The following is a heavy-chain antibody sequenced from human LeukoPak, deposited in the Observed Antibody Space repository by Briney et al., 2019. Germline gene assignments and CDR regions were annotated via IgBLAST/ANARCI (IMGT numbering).Heavy chain of an antibody. CDR2: INHSGST. J-gene: IGHJ4*02. V-gene: IGHV4-34*01. D-gene: IGHD1-26*01. Sequence: PSETLSLTCAVYGGSFSGYYWSWIRQPPGKGLEWIGEINHSGSTNYNPSLKSRVTISVDTSKNQFSLKLSSVTAADTAVYYCARGQVFSGSYPFDYWGQGTLVTVPS. CDR1: GGSFSGYY. CDR3: ARGQVFSGSYPFDY.